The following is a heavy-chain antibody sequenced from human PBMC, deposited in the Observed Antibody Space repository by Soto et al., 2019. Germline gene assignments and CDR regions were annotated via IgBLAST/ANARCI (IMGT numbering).Heavy chain of an antibody. V-gene: IGHV1-46*03. CDR2: INPSGGST. CDR3: ASAAYCGGDCDHAFDI. CDR1: GYTFTSYY. Sequence: QVQLVQSGAEVKKPGASVKVSCKASGYTFTSYYMHWVRQAPGQGLEWMGIINPSGGSTSYAQKCQGRVTMTRDTSTSTVYMELSSLRSEDTAVYYCASAAYCGGDCDHAFDIGGQGTMVTVSS. D-gene: IGHD2-21*01. J-gene: IGHJ3*02.